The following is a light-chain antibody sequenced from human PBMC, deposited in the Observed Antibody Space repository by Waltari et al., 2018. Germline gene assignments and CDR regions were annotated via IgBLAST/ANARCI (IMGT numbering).Light chain of an antibody. CDR2: DGN. Sequence: DIQMTQSPSSLSASVGDRVTITCRASQGISSDLNWYQQKPGKAPKLLIYDGNRLQSGVPSRFSGSGSGTEFTLTISSLQPEDFATYYCQQYNSLPVTFGGGIKVEIK. V-gene: IGKV1-17*01. CDR3: QQYNSLPVT. J-gene: IGKJ4*01. CDR1: QGISSD.